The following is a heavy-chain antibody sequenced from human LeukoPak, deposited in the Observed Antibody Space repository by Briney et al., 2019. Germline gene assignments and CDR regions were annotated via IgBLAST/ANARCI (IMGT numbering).Heavy chain of an antibody. CDR2: INPNSGGT. CDR1: GYTFTGYY. Sequence: ASVKVSCKASGYTFTGYYMHWVRQAPGQGLEWMGWINPNSGGTNYARKFQGRVTMTRDTSISTAYMELSRLRSDDTAVYYCAREGGIAAAGIFDYWGQGTLVTVSS. D-gene: IGHD6-13*01. J-gene: IGHJ4*02. V-gene: IGHV1-2*02. CDR3: AREGGIAAAGIFDY.